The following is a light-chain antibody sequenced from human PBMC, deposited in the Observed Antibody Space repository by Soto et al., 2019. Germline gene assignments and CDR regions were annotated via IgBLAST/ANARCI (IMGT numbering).Light chain of an antibody. Sequence: DIHMTQSPASLSGSVGYILRITCGASQIITTRLAWYQQKPGKAPKVLIYDASNLESGVPSRFSGSGSGTEFILTITSLQPDDFATYYCQQYNSYPITFGQGTRLEIK. CDR1: QIITTR. CDR3: QQYNSYPIT. J-gene: IGKJ5*01. CDR2: DAS. V-gene: IGKV1-5*01.